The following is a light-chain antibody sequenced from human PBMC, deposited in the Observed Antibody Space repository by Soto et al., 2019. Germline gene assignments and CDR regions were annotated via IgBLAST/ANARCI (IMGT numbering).Light chain of an antibody. V-gene: IGKV1-27*01. J-gene: IGKJ5*01. Sequence: QMTQSPSSLSASVGDRVTITCRASQDIGIYLAWYQQRPGTVPKLLIYSASTLKSGFPSRFSGSGSGTDFTLTISSLQPEDVATYYCQRYNSVPVTFGQGTRLGIK. CDR3: QRYNSVPVT. CDR1: QDIGIY. CDR2: SAS.